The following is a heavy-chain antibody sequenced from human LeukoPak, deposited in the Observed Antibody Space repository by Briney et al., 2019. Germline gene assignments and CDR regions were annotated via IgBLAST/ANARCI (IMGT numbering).Heavy chain of an antibody. CDR3: ARGRQMSINWYFDL. Sequence: ASVKVSCKTSGYTFTAHDIFWVRQAAGQGLEWMGWMNPKSGSTAYAQKVQGKVTFTRNTSITTAYLDLTNLRYEDTAMYYCARGRQMSINWYFDLWGRGTQVTVAS. CDR2: MNPKSGST. CDR1: GYTFTAHD. V-gene: IGHV1-8*03. J-gene: IGHJ2*01. D-gene: IGHD3-10*01.